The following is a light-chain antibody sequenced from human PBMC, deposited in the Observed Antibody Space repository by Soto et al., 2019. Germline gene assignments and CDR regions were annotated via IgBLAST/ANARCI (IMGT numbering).Light chain of an antibody. Sequence: DIQMTQSPSTLSASVGDRVTITCRASQSISSWLAWYQQKPGKAPKLLIYDSSSLESGVPSRFSGSESGTEFTLTISSLQPDDFATYYCQQYKSYLYTFGQGTKLEIK. CDR3: QQYKSYLYT. V-gene: IGKV1-5*01. CDR2: DSS. J-gene: IGKJ2*01. CDR1: QSISSW.